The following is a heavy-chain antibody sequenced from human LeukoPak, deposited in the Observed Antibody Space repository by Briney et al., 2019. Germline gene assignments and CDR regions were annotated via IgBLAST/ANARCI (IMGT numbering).Heavy chain of an antibody. J-gene: IGHJ4*02. V-gene: IGHV3-23*01. CDR3: ARDSITGDNSLDF. CDR1: GFTFSSYA. Sequence: PGGSLRLSCAASGFTFSSYAMSWVRQAPGKGLEWVSAISAGGGSTYYTDSVKGRFTISRDNSKNTLYLQMNSLSAEDTAVYYCARDSITGDNSLDFWGRGTLVTVSS. CDR2: ISAGGGST. D-gene: IGHD7-27*01.